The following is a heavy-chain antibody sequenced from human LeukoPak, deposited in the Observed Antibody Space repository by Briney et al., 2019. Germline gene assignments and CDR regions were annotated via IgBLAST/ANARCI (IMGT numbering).Heavy chain of an antibody. D-gene: IGHD6-19*01. CDR3: ARWYSSGWYSDY. Sequence: GGSLRLSCAASGFSFSTYSMIWVRQDPGKGLEWVSSVSGTSEYIYYADSVRGRFTISRDNAKNTVYLQMNSLRAEDTAVYYCARWYSSGWYSDYWGQGTLVTVSS. J-gene: IGHJ4*02. CDR1: GFSFSTYS. V-gene: IGHV3-21*06. CDR2: VSGTSEYI.